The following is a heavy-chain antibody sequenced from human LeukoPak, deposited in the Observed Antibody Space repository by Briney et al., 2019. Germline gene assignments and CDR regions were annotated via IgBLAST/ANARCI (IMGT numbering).Heavy chain of an antibody. V-gene: IGHV3-49*04. CDR1: GFTFGDYA. CDR3: TRDWEQGAFDI. J-gene: IGHJ3*02. CDR2: IRSKAYGGTT. Sequence: GGSLRLSCTASGFTFGDYAMSWVRQAPGKGLEWVGFIRSKAYGGTTEYAASVKGRFTISRDDSKSIAYLQMNSLKTEDTAVYYCTRDWEQGAFDIWGQGTMVTVSS. D-gene: IGHD1-26*01.